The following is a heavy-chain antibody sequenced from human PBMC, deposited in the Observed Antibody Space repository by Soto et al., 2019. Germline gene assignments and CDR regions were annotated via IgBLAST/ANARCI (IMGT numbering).Heavy chain of an antibody. CDR1: GGSFSGYY. CDR3: ARVARIAAAGTFYYGMDV. D-gene: IGHD6-13*01. V-gene: IGHV4-34*01. J-gene: IGHJ6*02. CDR2: INHSGST. Sequence: PSETLSLTCSVDGGSFSGYYGSWIRPPPGKGLEWIGEINHSGSTNYNPSLKSRVTISVDTSKNQFSLKLSSVTAADTAVYYCARVARIAAAGTFYYGMDVWGQGTTVPVSS.